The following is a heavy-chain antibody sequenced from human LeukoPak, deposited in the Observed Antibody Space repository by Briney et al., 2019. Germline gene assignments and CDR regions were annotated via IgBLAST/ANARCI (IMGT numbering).Heavy chain of an antibody. D-gene: IGHD3-10*01. CDR3: ARDEYPTYYYGSGSPQDY. CDR1: GFTFSSYG. Sequence: GRSLRLSCAASGFTFSSYGMHWVRQAPGKGLEWVAVIWYDGSNKYYADSVKGRFTISRDNSKNTLYLQMNSLRAEDTAVYYCARDEYPTYYYGSGSPQDYWGRGTLVTVSS. V-gene: IGHV3-33*01. J-gene: IGHJ4*02. CDR2: IWYDGSNK.